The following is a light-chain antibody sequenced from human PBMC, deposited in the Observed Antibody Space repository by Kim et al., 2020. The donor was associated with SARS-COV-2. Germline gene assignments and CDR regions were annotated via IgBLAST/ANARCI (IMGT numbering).Light chain of an antibody. J-gene: IGLJ3*02. CDR3: QSYDSTLSGV. CDR2: GNI. V-gene: IGLV1-40*01. Sequence: GQGVTISCTGSSSNIGAGYDVQWYQQFAGKAPKLLIYGNINRPSGVPDRFSGSKSGTSASLAITGLQAEDEADYYCQSYDSTLSGVFGGGTQLTVL. CDR1: SSNIGAGYD.